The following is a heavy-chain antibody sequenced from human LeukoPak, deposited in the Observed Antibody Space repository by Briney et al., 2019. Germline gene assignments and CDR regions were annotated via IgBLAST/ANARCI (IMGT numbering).Heavy chain of an antibody. CDR3: ARGIRWFGELFDY. J-gene: IGHJ4*02. CDR1: GGSFSGYY. V-gene: IGHV4-34*01. CDR2: INHSGST. D-gene: IGHD3-10*01. Sequence: SETLSLTCAVYGGSFSGYYWSWIRQPPGKGLEWIGEINHSGSTNYNPSLKSRVTISVDTSKNQFSLKLSSVTAADTAVYYCARGIRWFGELFDYWGQGTLVTVSS.